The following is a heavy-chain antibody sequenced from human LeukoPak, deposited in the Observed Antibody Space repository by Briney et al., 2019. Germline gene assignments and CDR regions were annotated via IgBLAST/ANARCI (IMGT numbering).Heavy chain of an antibody. J-gene: IGHJ4*02. D-gene: IGHD5-18*01. CDR3: AKDLTAMVVPDY. Sequence: GGSLRLSCAASGFTFSSYAMSWVRQAPGKGLEWVSAISGSGGSTYYADSVKGRSTISRDNSKNTLYLQMNSLRAEDTAVYYCAKDLTAMVVPDYWGQGTLVTVSS. CDR1: GFTFSSYA. V-gene: IGHV3-23*01. CDR2: ISGSGGST.